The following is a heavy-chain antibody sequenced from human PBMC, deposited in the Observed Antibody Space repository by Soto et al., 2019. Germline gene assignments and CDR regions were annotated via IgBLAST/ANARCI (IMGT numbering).Heavy chain of an antibody. Sequence: ASVKVSCKASGYTFTSYAMHWVRQAPGQMLEWMGWINAGNGNTKYSQKFQGRVTITRDTSASTAYMELSSLRSEDTAVYYCARDGYCSGGSCYSKMGTFDYWGQGTLVTVSS. CDR3: ARDGYCSGGSCYSKMGTFDY. J-gene: IGHJ4*02. D-gene: IGHD2-15*01. CDR1: GYTFTSYA. V-gene: IGHV1-3*01. CDR2: INAGNGNT.